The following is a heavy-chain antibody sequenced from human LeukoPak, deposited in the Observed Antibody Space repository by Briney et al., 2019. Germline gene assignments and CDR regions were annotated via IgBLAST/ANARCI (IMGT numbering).Heavy chain of an antibody. CDR1: GGSISSYY. J-gene: IGHJ5*02. CDR3: ARHNLAGYDFWSGYYSWFDP. D-gene: IGHD3-3*01. V-gene: IGHV4-4*07. Sequence: SETLSLTCTVSGGSISSYYWSWIRQPAGKGLEWIGRIYTSGSTNYNPSLKSRVTMSVDTSKNQFSLKLSSVTAADTAVYYCARHNLAGYDFWSGYYSWFDPWGQGTLVTVSS. CDR2: IYTSGST.